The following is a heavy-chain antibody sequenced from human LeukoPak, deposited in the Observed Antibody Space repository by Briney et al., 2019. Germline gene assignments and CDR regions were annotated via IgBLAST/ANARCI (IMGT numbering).Heavy chain of an antibody. V-gene: IGHV3-74*01. CDR2: INSDGSSI. CDR1: GFTFSNYW. Sequence: QTGGSLRLSCGASGFTFSNYWMHWVRQAPGKGLVWVSRINSDGSSIRYADSVKGRFTISRDNAKNTLYLQMDSLRTEDTAVYYCAKDAYCSGNTCRGPQYYGMDVWGQGTTVTVSS. D-gene: IGHD2-15*01. J-gene: IGHJ6*02. CDR3: AKDAYCSGNTCRGPQYYGMDV.